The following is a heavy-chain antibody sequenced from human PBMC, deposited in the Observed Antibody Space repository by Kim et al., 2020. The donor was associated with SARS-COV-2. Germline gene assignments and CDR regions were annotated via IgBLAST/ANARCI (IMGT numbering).Heavy chain of an antibody. CDR1: GYTFTRYY. Sequence: ASVKVSCKASGYTFTRYYMHWVRQAPGQGLEWMGIINPSGGSTSYAQKFQGRVTMTRDTSTSTVYMELSSLRSEDTAVYYCARSVDTAMVSLYYYFYGMDVWGQGTTVTVSS. CDR2: INPSGGST. J-gene: IGHJ6*02. V-gene: IGHV1-46*01. D-gene: IGHD5-18*01. CDR3: ARSVDTAMVSLYYYFYGMDV.